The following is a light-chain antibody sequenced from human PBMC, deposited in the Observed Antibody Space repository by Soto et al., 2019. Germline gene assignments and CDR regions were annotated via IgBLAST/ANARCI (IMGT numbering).Light chain of an antibody. V-gene: IGLV2-14*01. Sequence: QSVLTQPASVSGSPGQSISISCTGTSSDVGAYDSVSWYQQHPGKAPKLLIYEVTHRPSGVSDRFSGSKSGSTASPTISGLQAEDEAEYFCSSYTSKTPYVFGPGTKVTV. J-gene: IGLJ1*01. CDR2: EVT. CDR1: SSDVGAYDS. CDR3: SSYTSKTPYV.